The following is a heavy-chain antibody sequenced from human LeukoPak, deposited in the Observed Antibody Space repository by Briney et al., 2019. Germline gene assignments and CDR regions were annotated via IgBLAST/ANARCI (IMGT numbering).Heavy chain of an antibody. D-gene: IGHD3-10*01. CDR3: AIGEFYY. V-gene: IGHV3-7*01. CDR1: GFTFSNYT. CDR2: IKQDGSEK. Sequence: GGSLRLSCAASGFTFSNYTMNWVRQAPGKGLEWVANIKQDGSEKYYVDSVKGRFTISRDNAKNSLYLQMNSLRAEDTAVYYCAIGEFYYWGQGTLVTVSS. J-gene: IGHJ4*02.